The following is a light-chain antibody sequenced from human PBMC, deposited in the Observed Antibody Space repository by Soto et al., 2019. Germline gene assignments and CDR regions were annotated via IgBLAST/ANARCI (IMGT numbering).Light chain of an antibody. V-gene: IGKV3-15*01. Sequence: EIVLTQSPATLSLSPGESATLSCRATRSVSSYLAWYQKKPGQDPRIMIYGEYTRATGIKARLSGSGSGTEFTLTISSLQSEDFAVYYCQQYKNWPPITFGQGTRLEIK. CDR1: RSVSSY. J-gene: IGKJ5*01. CDR2: GEY. CDR3: QQYKNWPPIT.